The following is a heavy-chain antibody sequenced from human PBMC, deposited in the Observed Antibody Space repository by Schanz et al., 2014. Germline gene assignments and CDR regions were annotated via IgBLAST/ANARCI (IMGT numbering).Heavy chain of an antibody. CDR1: GFTFSSHS. V-gene: IGHV3-48*01. D-gene: IGHD3-9*01. Sequence: EVQLVESGGNLVQPGGSLRLSCVASGFTFSSHSMNWVRQAPGQGLEWLSYISGSGNTIYYADSVKGRFTISRDNAKNSLFLQMHSLRADDTAVYYCARSTYYDILTGQTHTRVDVRYFDLWGRGTLVTVSS. CDR3: ARSTYYDILTGQTHTRVDVRYFDL. CDR2: ISGSGNTI. J-gene: IGHJ2*01.